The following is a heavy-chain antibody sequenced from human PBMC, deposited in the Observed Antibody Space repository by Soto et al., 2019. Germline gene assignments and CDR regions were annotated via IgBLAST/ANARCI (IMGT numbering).Heavy chain of an antibody. CDR2: ISGSGGST. J-gene: IGHJ4*02. CDR1: GLTFSSYA. V-gene: IGHV3-23*01. D-gene: IGHD6-19*01. CDR3: AKDPFSSGWFFDY. Sequence: GGSLRLSCAASGLTFSSYAMSWVRQAPGKGLEWVSAISGSGGSTYYADSVKGRFTISRDNSKNTLYLQMNSLRAEDTAVYYCAKDPFSSGWFFDYWGQGPLVTVSS.